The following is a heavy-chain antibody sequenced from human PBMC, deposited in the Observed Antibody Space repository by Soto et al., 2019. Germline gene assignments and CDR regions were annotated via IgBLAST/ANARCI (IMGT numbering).Heavy chain of an antibody. J-gene: IGHJ6*02. CDR2: IHHSGSI. CDR3: AREDDGGDSLDV. V-gene: IGHV4-30-4*08. Sequence: QVQLQQWGPGLVKPSQTLSLTCTVSGDSISSDYYHWTWIRQSPGKGLEWIGYIHHSGSILYNPSLKSRVTISVHTSKNQFSLHLTSVTAADTAVYFCAREDDGGDSLDVWGQGTTVTVSS. CDR1: GDSISSDYYH. D-gene: IGHD2-21*02.